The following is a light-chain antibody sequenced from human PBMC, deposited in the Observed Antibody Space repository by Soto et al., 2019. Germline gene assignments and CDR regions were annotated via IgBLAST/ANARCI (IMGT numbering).Light chain of an antibody. V-gene: IGLV2-8*01. CDR3: SSYAGSNKGV. Sequence: QSVLTQPPSASGSPGQSVTISCTGTSSDVGGYNYVSWYQQHPGKAPKLIIYEVTKRPSGVPDRFSGSKSGNTASLTVSGLQAEDEADYYCSSYAGSNKGVFGGGTKHTVL. CDR2: EVT. CDR1: SSDVGGYNY. J-gene: IGLJ2*01.